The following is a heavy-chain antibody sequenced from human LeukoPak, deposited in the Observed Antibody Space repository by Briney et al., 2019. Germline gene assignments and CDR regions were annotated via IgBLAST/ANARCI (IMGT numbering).Heavy chain of an antibody. CDR2: IYYSGST. CDR3: ARDRYYYGSGSYRHYYYGMDV. CDR1: GGSISSYY. V-gene: IGHV4-59*01. D-gene: IGHD3-10*01. Sequence: SETLSLTCTVSGGSISSYYWSWIRQPPGKGLEWIGYIYYSGSTNYNPSLKSRVTRSVDTSKNQFSLKLSSVTAADTAVYYCARDRYYYGSGSYRHYYYGMDVWGKGTTVTVSS. J-gene: IGHJ6*04.